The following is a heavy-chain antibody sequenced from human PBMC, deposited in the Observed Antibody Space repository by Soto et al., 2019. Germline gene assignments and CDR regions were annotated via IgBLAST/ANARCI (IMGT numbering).Heavy chain of an antibody. J-gene: IGHJ6*02. CDR3: AMVDVYVTPSPQDV. Sequence: ASVKVSCKASGYTFTNYDINWVRQAAGQGLEWMGWINTNNGKTNYAQKLQGRVTLTTDTSTSTAYMELRSLRSNDTAIYYCAMVDVYVTPSPQDVWGQGTTVTV. CDR2: INTNNGKT. CDR1: GYTFTNYD. D-gene: IGHD3-16*01. V-gene: IGHV1-18*01.